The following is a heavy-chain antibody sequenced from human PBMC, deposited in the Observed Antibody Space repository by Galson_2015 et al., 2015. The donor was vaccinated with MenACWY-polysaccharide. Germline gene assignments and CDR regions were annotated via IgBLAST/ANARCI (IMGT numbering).Heavy chain of an antibody. Sequence: ETLSLTCAVYGGSFSGPYWSWIRQSPGKGLEWIAEVHHSGSTDYNASLKSRVTISQDTSKNQFSLHLRSVTAADTAVYSCARGRGKKQLPFDYWGQGTLVTVSS. V-gene: IGHV4-34*01. CDR1: GGSFSGPY. CDR3: ARGRGKKQLPFDY. D-gene: IGHD3-10*01. J-gene: IGHJ4*02. CDR2: VHHSGST.